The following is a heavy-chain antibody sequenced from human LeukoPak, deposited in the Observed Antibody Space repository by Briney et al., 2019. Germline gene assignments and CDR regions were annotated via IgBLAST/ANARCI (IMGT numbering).Heavy chain of an antibody. CDR1: GFTFSSYA. D-gene: IGHD2-15*01. J-gene: IGHJ4*02. CDR2: ISGSGTST. V-gene: IGHV3-23*01. Sequence: GGSLRLSCAASGFTFSSYAMSWVRQAPGKGLEWVSAISGSGTSTYYADSVKGRFTISRDNSKNTLYLQMNSLRAEDTAVYYCAKTLVVTPRSFDYWGQGTLVTVSS. CDR3: AKTLVVTPRSFDY.